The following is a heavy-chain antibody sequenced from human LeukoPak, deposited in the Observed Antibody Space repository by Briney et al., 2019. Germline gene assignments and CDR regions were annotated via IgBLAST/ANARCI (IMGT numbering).Heavy chain of an antibody. CDR2: ISYDGSNK. CDR3: AKEGPDIVIVPADY. D-gene: IGHD2-2*01. V-gene: IGHV3-30-3*01. J-gene: IGHJ4*02. CDR1: GFTFSSYA. Sequence: GGSLRLSCAASGFTFSSYAMHWVRQAPGKGLEWVAVISYDGSNKYYADSVKGRFTISRDISKNTVYLQMNSLRAEDTAVYYCAKEGPDIVIVPADYWGQGTLVTVSS.